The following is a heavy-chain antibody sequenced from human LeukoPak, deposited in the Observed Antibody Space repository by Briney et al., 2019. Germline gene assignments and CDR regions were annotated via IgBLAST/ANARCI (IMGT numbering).Heavy chain of an antibody. Sequence: ASETLSLTCTVSGGSISSYYWSWIRQPPGKGVEWIGYIYYTGSTNYNPSLQSRVTISADTSKNQFSLKLNSVTAADTGVYYCATSTYYYYMDVWGKGTTVTVSS. V-gene: IGHV4-59*01. J-gene: IGHJ6*03. CDR2: IYYTGST. CDR1: GGSISSYY. CDR3: ATSTYYYYMDV.